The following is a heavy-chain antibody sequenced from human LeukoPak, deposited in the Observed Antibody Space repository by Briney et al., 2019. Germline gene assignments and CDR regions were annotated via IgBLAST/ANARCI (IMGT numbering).Heavy chain of an antibody. Sequence: PSETLSLTCTVSGGSISNKYWSWIRQPPGKGLEWIGYIYYSGSTNYNPSLKSRVTILVDTSKNQFSLNLTSVTAADTAVYYCARAMSIAARLQTIFDYWGQGTLVTVSS. V-gene: IGHV4-59*08. J-gene: IGHJ4*02. CDR2: IYYSGST. D-gene: IGHD6-6*01. CDR3: ARAMSIAARLQTIFDY. CDR1: GGSISNKY.